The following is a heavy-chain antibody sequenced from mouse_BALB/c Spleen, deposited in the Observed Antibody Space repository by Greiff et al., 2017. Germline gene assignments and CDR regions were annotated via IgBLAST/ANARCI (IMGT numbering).Heavy chain of an antibody. CDR2: ISSGSSTI. CDR1: GFTFSSFG. J-gene: IGHJ2*01. Sequence: EVKLMESGGGLVQPGGSRKLSCAASGFTFSSFGMHWVRQAPEKGLEWVAYISSGSSTIYYADTVKGRFTISRDNPKNTLFLQMTSLRSEDTAMYYCARSTMITSYYFDYWGQGTTPTVSS. D-gene: IGHD2-4*01. V-gene: IGHV5-17*02. CDR3: ARSTMITSYYFDY.